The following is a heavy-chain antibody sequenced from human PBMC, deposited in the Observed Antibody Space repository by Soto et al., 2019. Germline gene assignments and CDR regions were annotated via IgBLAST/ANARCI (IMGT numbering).Heavy chain of an antibody. Sequence: QVQLQESGPGLVKPSETLSLTCTVSGGSISSYYWSWIRQPPGKGLEWIGYIYNRGSTNYNPSLKSRVTISVDTSKNHFSLKLYSVTAADTAVYYCARAYHGGHQGDIWGQGTMVTVSS. CDR2: IYNRGST. J-gene: IGHJ3*02. CDR1: GGSISSYY. CDR3: ARAYHGGHQGDI. D-gene: IGHD2-21*01. V-gene: IGHV4-59*01.